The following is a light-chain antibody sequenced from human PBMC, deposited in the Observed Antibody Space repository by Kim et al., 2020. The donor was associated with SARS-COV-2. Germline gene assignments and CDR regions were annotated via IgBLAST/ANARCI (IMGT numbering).Light chain of an antibody. Sequence: DIQMTQSPSTLSASVGNRVTITCRASQTISTWLAWYQQKPGRAPKLQIHKSSSLQSGVPSMFSGSGAGTDFTLTISSLQSDDFATYYCQQYKSHPYTFGQGTKLEI. CDR2: KSS. CDR1: QTISTW. CDR3: QQYKSHPYT. V-gene: IGKV1-5*03. J-gene: IGKJ2*01.